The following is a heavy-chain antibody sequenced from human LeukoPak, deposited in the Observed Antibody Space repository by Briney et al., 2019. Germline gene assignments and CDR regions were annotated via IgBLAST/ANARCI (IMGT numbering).Heavy chain of an antibody. Sequence: PGGSLRLSCAASGFTFSDYYMSWIRQAPGKGLEWVSYISSSSSYTNYADSVKGRFTISRDNAKNSLYLQMNSLRAEDTAVYYCAMTVEMATIVDYWGQGTLVTVSS. CDR2: ISSSSSYT. J-gene: IGHJ4*02. V-gene: IGHV3-11*06. CDR1: GFTFSDYY. D-gene: IGHD5-24*01. CDR3: AMTVEMATIVDY.